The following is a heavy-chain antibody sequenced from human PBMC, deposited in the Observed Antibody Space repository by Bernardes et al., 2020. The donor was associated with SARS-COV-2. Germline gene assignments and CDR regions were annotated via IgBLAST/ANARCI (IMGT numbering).Heavy chain of an antibody. CDR3: ARSAGMDV. CDR2: IKRDGSET. J-gene: IGHJ6*02. Sequence: GSLRLSCAGSGFDFSDYWMAWVRQAPGKGLEWVATIKRDGSETYYVDSVKGRFTISRDNAKNLVFLQMNSLRAEDTAIFYCARSAGMDVWGQGTMVTVSS. CDR1: GFDFSDYW. V-gene: IGHV3-7*03.